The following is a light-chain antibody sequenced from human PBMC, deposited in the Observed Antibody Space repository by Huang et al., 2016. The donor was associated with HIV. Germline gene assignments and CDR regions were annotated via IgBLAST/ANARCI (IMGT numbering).Light chain of an antibody. V-gene: IGKV3-15*01. Sequence: EIVMTQSPATLSVSPGERATLSCRASQSVSSNLAWYQQKPGQAPRLLIYGASTRATGVPARFSGIGSGTEFTLTISSLQSEDFAVYYCQQYNNWLGTFGQGTKLEIK. J-gene: IGKJ2*01. CDR2: GAS. CDR3: QQYNNWLGT. CDR1: QSVSSN.